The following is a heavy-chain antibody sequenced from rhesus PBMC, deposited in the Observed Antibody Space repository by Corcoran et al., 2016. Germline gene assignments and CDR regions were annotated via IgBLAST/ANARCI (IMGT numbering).Heavy chain of an antibody. CDR3: VRVYRGDYYDPVSYWYFDL. D-gene: IGHD3-34*01. Sequence: QLQLQESGPGLVKPSETLSLTCAVSGYSISSGYGWSWIRQSPGKGLEWIAFISFSGSTSYNPSLKSRVTISRDTSKNQFSLNLNSVTAADTAVYYCVRVYRGDYYDPVSYWYFDLWGPGTPITISS. CDR2: ISFSGST. V-gene: IGHV4-122*02. J-gene: IGHJ2*01. CDR1: GYSISSGYG.